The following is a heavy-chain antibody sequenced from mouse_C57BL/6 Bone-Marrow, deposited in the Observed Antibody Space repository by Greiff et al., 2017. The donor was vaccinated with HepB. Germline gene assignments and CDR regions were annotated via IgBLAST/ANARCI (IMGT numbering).Heavy chain of an antibody. J-gene: IGHJ2*01. Sequence: EVKLQESGAELVRPGASVKLSYTASGFNIKDDYMHWVKQRPEQGLEWIGWIDPENGDTEYASKFQGKATITADTSSNTAYLQLSSLTSEDTAVYYCTTPYYYGSRRGDYWGQGTTLTVSS. CDR1: GFNIKDDY. CDR3: TTPYYYGSRRGDY. D-gene: IGHD1-1*01. CDR2: IDPENGDT. V-gene: IGHV14-4*01.